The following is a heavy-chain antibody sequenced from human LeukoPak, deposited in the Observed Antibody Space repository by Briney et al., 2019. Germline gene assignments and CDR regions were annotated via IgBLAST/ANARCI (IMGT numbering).Heavy chain of an antibody. D-gene: IGHD1-14*01. CDR3: ARASEDYYYYSMDV. CDR2: IYYSGST. CDR1: GGSISSSSDY. V-gene: IGHV4-39*07. J-gene: IGHJ6*03. Sequence: SETLSLTCTVSGGSISSSSDYWGWIRQPPGKGMEWIGSIYYSGSTYYNPSLKSRVTISVDTSKNQFSLKLSSVTAADTAVYYCARASEDYYYYSMDVWGKGTTVTISS.